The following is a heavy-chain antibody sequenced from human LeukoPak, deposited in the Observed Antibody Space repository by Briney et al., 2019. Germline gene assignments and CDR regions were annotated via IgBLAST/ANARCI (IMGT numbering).Heavy chain of an antibody. Sequence: SGRSLRLSCAASGFTFDDYAMRWVRQAPGKGLEWVSGISWNSGSIGYADSVKGRFTISRDNAKNSLYLQMNSLRAEDTALYYCAKDMGSYFDYWGQGTLVTVSS. D-gene: IGHD3-10*01. J-gene: IGHJ4*02. CDR3: AKDMGSYFDY. CDR2: ISWNSGSI. V-gene: IGHV3-9*01. CDR1: GFTFDDYA.